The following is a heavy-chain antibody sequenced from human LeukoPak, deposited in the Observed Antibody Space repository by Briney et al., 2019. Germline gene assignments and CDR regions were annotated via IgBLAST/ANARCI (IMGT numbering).Heavy chain of an antibody. D-gene: IGHD5-12*01. J-gene: IGHJ4*02. Sequence: SETLSLTCTVSGGSISSSSYYWGWIRQPPGKGLEWIGSIYHSGSTYYNPSLKSRVTISVDTSKNQFSLKLSSVTAADTAVYYCASRKNSGYDYWGQGTLVTVSS. CDR3: ASRKNSGYDY. CDR1: GGSISSSSYY. V-gene: IGHV4-39*07. CDR2: IYHSGST.